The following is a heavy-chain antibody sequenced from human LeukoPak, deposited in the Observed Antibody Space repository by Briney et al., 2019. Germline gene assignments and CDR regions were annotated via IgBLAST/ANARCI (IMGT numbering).Heavy chain of an antibody. CDR3: AKLSKASSYYHMDV. CDR2: ITSTGGNR. V-gene: IGHV3-23*01. Sequence: GGSLGLSCAASGFTFSSNGMSWVRQTPGKGLEWVAAITSTGGNRYYADSVKGRLTISRDNSKNTLYLQMNSLRAEDTAIYYCAKLSKASSYYHMDVWGKGTTVTVSS. D-gene: IGHD5-12*01. CDR1: GFTFSSNG. J-gene: IGHJ6*03.